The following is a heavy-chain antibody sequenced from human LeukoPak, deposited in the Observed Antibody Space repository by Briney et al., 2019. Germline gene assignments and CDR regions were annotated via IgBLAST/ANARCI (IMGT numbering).Heavy chain of an antibody. CDR1: GGSISSYY. CDR3: AIISPDYYDSSGYFVDY. J-gene: IGHJ4*02. V-gene: IGHV4-59*08. D-gene: IGHD3-22*01. Sequence: SSETLSLTCTVSGGSISSYYWSWIRQPPGKGLEWIGYIYYSGSDNYNHSLKSRVTISVDTSKNQFTLKLSSVMAAVKAVDYCAIISPDYYDSSGYFVDYWGQGTLVTVSS. CDR2: IYYSGSD.